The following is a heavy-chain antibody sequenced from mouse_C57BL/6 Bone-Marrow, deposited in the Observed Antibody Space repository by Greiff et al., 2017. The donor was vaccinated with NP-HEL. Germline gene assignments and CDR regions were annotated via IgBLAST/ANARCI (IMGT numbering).Heavy chain of an antibody. J-gene: IGHJ4*01. CDR1: GYTFTSYW. Sequence: VQLQQPGAELVKPGASVKLSCKASGYTFTSYWMHWVKQRPGQGLEWIGMIHPNSGSTNYNEKFKSKATLTVDKSSSTAYMQLSSLTSEDSAVYYCARTTTVKDYYAMDYWGQGTSVTVSS. V-gene: IGHV1-64*01. CDR3: ARTTTVKDYYAMDY. D-gene: IGHD1-1*01. CDR2: IHPNSGST.